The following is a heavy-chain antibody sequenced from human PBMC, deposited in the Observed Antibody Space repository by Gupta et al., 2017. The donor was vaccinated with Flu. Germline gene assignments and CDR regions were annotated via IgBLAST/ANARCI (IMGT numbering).Heavy chain of an antibody. CDR3: ARDSKHIVVVPAARAGYYYYYMDV. D-gene: IGHD2-2*01. CDR2: ISYDGSNK. V-gene: IGHV3-30-3*01. J-gene: IGHJ6*03. Sequence: AVISYDGSNKYYADSVKGRFTISRDNSKNTLYLQMNSLRAEDTAVYYCARDSKHIVVVPAARAGYYYYYMDVWGKGTTVTVSS.